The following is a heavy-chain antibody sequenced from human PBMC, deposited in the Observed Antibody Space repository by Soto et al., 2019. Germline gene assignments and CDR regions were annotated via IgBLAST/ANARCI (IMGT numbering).Heavy chain of an antibody. CDR1: GGSISSYY. V-gene: IGHV4-59*08. D-gene: IGHD4-17*01. Sequence: LETLSLTCTVSGGSISSYYWSWIRQPPGKGLEWIGYIYYSGSTNYNPSLKSRITISVDTSKNQFSLKLSSVTAADTAVYYCARVTTVTPAGWFDPWGQGTLVTVSS. CDR3: ARVTTVTPAGWFDP. CDR2: IYYSGST. J-gene: IGHJ5*02.